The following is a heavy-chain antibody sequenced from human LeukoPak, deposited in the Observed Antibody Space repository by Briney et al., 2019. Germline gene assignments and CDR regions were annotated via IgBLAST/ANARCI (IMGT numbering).Heavy chain of an antibody. CDR3: ARGNDFWSGYQPYYFDY. V-gene: IGHV4-61*02. J-gene: IGHJ4*02. CDR2: IYTSGST. D-gene: IGHD3-3*01. Sequence: SQTLSLTCTVSGGSISSGSYYWSRIRQPAGKGLEWIGRIYTSGSTNYNPSLKSRVTISVDTSKNQFSLKLSSVTAADTAVYYCARGNDFWSGYQPYYFDYWGQGILVTVSS. CDR1: GGSISSGSYY.